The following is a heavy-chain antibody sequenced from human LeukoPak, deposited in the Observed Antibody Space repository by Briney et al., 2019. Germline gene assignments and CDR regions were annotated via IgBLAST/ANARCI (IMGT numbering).Heavy chain of an antibody. J-gene: IGHJ3*02. CDR3: AKPYSSSPLDAFDI. CDR1: GFTFDDYA. D-gene: IGHD6-13*01. V-gene: IGHV3-43*02. CDR2: ISGDGGST. Sequence: QPGGSLRLSCAASGFTFDDYAMHWVRQAPGKGLEWVSSISGDGGSTYYADSVKGRFTISRDNSKNSLYLQMNSLRTEDTALYYCAKPYSSSPLDAFDIWGQGTMVTVSS.